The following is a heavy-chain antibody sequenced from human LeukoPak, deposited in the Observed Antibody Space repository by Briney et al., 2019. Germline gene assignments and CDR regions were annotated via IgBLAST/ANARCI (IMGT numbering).Heavy chain of an antibody. Sequence: GGSLRLSCVASGVTLNKNWMHWVRQAPGKGLVWVSRMNIDGTSTSYADSVKGRFTISRDKARNKVYLQMNSLRVEDTAVYYCARVHIRSSYFDYWGQGTLVTVSS. CDR2: MNIDGTST. CDR1: GVTLNKNW. V-gene: IGHV3-74*01. D-gene: IGHD6-6*01. J-gene: IGHJ4*02. CDR3: ARVHIRSSYFDY.